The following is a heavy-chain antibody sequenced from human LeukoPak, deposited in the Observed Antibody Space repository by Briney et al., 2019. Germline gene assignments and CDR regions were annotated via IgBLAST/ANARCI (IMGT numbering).Heavy chain of an antibody. CDR3: ARHRYSSGYYSFYFDY. V-gene: IGHV4-59*08. J-gene: IGHJ4*02. D-gene: IGHD3-22*01. CDR2: IYYSGST. CDR1: GGSISSYY. Sequence: SETLSLTCTVSGGSISSYYWSWIRQPPGKGLEWIGYIYYSGSTKYNPSLKSRVTISVDTSKNQFSLKLGSVTAADTAVYYCARHRYSSGYYSFYFDYWGQGSLVTVSS.